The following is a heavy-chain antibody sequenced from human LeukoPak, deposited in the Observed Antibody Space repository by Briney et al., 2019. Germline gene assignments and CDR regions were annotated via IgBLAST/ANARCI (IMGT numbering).Heavy chain of an antibody. CDR1: GGSFSGYY. CDR3: ARRARITIFGVVLGAFDI. Sequence: SETLSLTCAVYGGSFSGYYWSWIRQPPGKGLEWIGEINHSGSTNYNPSLKSRVTISVDTSKNQFSLKLSSVTAADTAVYYCARRARITIFGVVLGAFDIWGQGTMVTVSS. J-gene: IGHJ3*02. CDR2: INHSGST. D-gene: IGHD3-3*01. V-gene: IGHV4-34*01.